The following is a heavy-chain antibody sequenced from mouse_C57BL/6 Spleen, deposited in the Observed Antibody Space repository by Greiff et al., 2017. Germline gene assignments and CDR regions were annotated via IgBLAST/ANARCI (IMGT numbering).Heavy chain of an antibody. D-gene: IGHD2-4*01. J-gene: IGHJ3*01. CDR3: ARRGLRAY. CDR2: IDPSASYY. V-gene: IGHV1-50*01. CDR1: GYTFTSYW. Sequence: QVQLKQPGAELVKPGASVKLSCKASGYTFTSYWMQWVKQRPGQGLEWIGEIDPSASYYNSNQKFKGKAKLTVDTSSSTAYMQLSSLTSEDSAVYYCARRGLRAYWGQKTLVTVSA.